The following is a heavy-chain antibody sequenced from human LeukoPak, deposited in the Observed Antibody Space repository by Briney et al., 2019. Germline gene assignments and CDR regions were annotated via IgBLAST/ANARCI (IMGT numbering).Heavy chain of an antibody. V-gene: IGHV4-34*01. CDR3: ARIFRRDGYNYRGYYYYYMDV. J-gene: IGHJ6*03. CDR1: GGSFSGYY. CDR2: INHSGST. D-gene: IGHD5-24*01. Sequence: SETLSLTCAVYGGSFSGYYWSWIRQPPGKGLEWIGEINHSGSTNYNPSLKSRVTISVDTSKNQFSLKLSSVTAADTAVYYCARIFRRDGYNYRGYYYYYMDVWGKGTTVTVSS.